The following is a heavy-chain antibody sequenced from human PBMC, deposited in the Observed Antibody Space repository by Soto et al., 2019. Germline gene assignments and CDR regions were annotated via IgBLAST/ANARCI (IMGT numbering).Heavy chain of an antibody. V-gene: IGHV3-74*01. CDR3: TRDGDGPGIGFDI. CDR2: IDPDGSST. Sequence: GGALRLSCAASRVTCRNCWMHWVRQDPGKGLMWVSRIDPDGSSTNYADSVKGRFTISRDNAKNTVYLQMNSLRVEDTAVYYCTRDGDGPGIGFDICGEGTMVTVSS. J-gene: IGHJ3*02. CDR1: RVTCRNCW. D-gene: IGHD7-27*01.